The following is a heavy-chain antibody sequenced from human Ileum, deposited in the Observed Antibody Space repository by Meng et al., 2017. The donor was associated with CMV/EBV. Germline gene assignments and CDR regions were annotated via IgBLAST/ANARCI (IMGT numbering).Heavy chain of an antibody. J-gene: IGHJ6*02. CDR2: SITMIGVA. CDR1: GTFSTYN. Sequence: GTFSTYNINWVRQDPGQELEWMGGSITMIGVANNAQKFLGRVTSTADTSTNTAYLEQSSMRSEDTAVYYCARETLEVAVVPAPMDVWGQGTAVTVSS. V-gene: IGHV1-69*10. CDR3: ARETLEVAVVPAPMDV. D-gene: IGHD2-2*01.